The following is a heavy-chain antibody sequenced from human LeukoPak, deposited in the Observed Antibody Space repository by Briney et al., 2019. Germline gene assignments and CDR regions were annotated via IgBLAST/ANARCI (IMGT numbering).Heavy chain of an antibody. V-gene: IGHV3-30*02. D-gene: IGHD6-19*01. CDR1: GFTFSSYG. CDR3: AKDGVGTSGWRI. Sequence: GGSLRLSCAASGFTFSSYGMHWVRQAPGKGLEWVSFIRYDGSNKYYADSVKGRFTISRDNSKNTLYLQMNSLRGEDTAVYYCAKDGVGTSGWRIWGQGTLVTVSP. CDR2: IRYDGSNK. J-gene: IGHJ4*02.